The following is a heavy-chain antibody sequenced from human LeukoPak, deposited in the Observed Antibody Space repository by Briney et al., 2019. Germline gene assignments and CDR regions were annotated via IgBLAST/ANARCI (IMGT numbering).Heavy chain of an antibody. Sequence: GGSLRLSCAASGFTFRSYWMSWVRQTPGEGLEWVANINQDGSREDYVDSVKGRFSISRDNAKNSLYLQMNSLRDEDTAVYYCARDYGEWGQGTLVTVSS. J-gene: IGHJ4*02. CDR1: GFTFRSYW. CDR3: ARDYGE. CDR2: INQDGSRE. V-gene: IGHV3-7*01. D-gene: IGHD3-10*01.